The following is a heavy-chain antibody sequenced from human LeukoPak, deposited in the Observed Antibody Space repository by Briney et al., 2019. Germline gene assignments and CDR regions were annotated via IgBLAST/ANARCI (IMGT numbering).Heavy chain of an antibody. CDR3: ARDEVNYYGLDV. D-gene: IGHD2-21*01. Sequence: GASVKVSCRDSGYILTNYAVHWVRQAPGQRLEWMGWMNAGKGNTRYSQIFQGRLTISWDTSANTAYMELNRLRSEDTAVYYCARDEVNYYGLDVWGQGTTVTVSS. CDR2: MNAGKGNT. CDR1: GYILTNYA. J-gene: IGHJ6*02. V-gene: IGHV1-3*01.